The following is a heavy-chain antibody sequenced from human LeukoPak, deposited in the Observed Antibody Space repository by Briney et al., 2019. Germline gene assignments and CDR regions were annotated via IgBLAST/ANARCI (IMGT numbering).Heavy chain of an antibody. Sequence: GGSLRLSCAASGFTFSSYGMHWVRQAPGKGLEWVAVISYDGSNKYYADSVKGRFTISRDNSKNTLYLQMNSLRAEDTAVYYCAKDLGCSGGSCYYYYYGMDVWGQGTTVIVSS. J-gene: IGHJ6*02. V-gene: IGHV3-30*18. CDR2: ISYDGSNK. CDR3: AKDLGCSGGSCYYYYYGMDV. D-gene: IGHD2-15*01. CDR1: GFTFSSYG.